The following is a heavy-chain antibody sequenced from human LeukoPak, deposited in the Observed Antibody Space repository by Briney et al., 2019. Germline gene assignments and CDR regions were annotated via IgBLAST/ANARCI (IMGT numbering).Heavy chain of an antibody. D-gene: IGHD6-6*01. V-gene: IGHV1-2*02. Sequence: ASVKVSCKASGYTFTGYYMHWVRQATGQGLEWMGWINPNSGGTNYAQKFQGRVTMTRDTSISTAYMELSRLRSDDAAMYYCARRHVEYSSSSDPYYFDYWGQGTLVTVSS. J-gene: IGHJ4*02. CDR3: ARRHVEYSSSSDPYYFDY. CDR1: GYTFTGYY. CDR2: INPNSGGT.